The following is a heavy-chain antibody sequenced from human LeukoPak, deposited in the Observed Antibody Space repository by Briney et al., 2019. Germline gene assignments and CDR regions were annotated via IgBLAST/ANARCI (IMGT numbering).Heavy chain of an antibody. CDR1: GGSFSGYY. V-gene: IGHV4-34*01. CDR2: INHSGST. D-gene: IGHD1-14*01. CDR3: ARNRRKQGLFPRNWFAP. J-gene: IGHJ5*02. Sequence: PSETLSLTCAVYGGSFSGYYWSWIRQPPGKGLEWIGEINHSGSTNYNPSLKSRVTISVDTSKNQFSLKLSSVTAADTAVYYCARNRRKQGLFPRNWFAPWGQGTLATSSS.